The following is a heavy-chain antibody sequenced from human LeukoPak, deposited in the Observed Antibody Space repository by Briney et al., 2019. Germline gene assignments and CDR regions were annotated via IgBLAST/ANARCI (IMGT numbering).Heavy chain of an antibody. CDR3: ARVNWICDY. V-gene: IGHV4-38-2*01. CDR2: IYSSGST. D-gene: IGHD1-20*01. Sequence: PSETLSLPCAVSGHSISNGYHWGWIRQPPGKGLEWIGSIYSSGSTYYNPSLKSRVTISVDTSKNHFSLRLSSVTAADTAVYYCARVNWICDYWGQGTLVTVSS. J-gene: IGHJ4*02. CDR1: GHSISNGYH.